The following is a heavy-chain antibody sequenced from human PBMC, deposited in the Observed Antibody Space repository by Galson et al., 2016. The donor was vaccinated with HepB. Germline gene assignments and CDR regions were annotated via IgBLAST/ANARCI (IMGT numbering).Heavy chain of an antibody. D-gene: IGHD2-2*01. CDR1: GFTFSSHN. CDR3: ARDRGFYSSTWD. J-gene: IGHJ4*02. V-gene: IGHV3-21*04. CDR2: VSSSSNSI. Sequence: SLRLSCAASGFTFSSHNMNWVRQAPGKGLEWVSSVSSSSNSIYYADSVKGRFTISRDNAKNSLYLQMNSLRAEDTAVYYCARDRGFYSSTWDWGQGTVVTVSS.